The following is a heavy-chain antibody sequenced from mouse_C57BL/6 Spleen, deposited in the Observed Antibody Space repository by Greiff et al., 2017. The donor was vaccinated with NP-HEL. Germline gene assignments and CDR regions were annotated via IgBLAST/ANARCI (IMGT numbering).Heavy chain of an antibody. CDR2: ISSGSSTI. V-gene: IGHV5-17*01. Sequence: EVMLVESGGGLVKPGGSLKLSCAASGFTFSDYGMHWVRQAPEKGLEWVAYISSGSSTIYYADTVKGRFTISRDNAKNTLFLQMTSLRSEDTAMYYCARRPLPYYAMDYWGQGTSVTVSS. J-gene: IGHJ4*01. CDR1: GFTFSDYG. CDR3: ARRPLPYYAMDY.